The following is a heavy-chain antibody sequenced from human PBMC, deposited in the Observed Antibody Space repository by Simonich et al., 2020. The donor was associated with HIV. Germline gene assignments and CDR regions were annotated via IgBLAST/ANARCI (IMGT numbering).Heavy chain of an antibody. J-gene: IGHJ5*01. D-gene: IGHD7-27*01. Sequence: QVQLQQWGAGLLKPSEPLSLTCAVYGGYLSHYYWTWIRQPPGKGLEGIGDIIYVGGTNYNPSLKVRVTISLDTSKNQFSLKRRSLTAADTALYYCARGTQLPNWGYPPRHWFDSWGQGTLVTVSS. CDR2: IIYVGGT. CDR3: ARGTQLPNWGYPPRHWFDS. V-gene: IGHV4-34*12. CDR1: GGYLSHYY.